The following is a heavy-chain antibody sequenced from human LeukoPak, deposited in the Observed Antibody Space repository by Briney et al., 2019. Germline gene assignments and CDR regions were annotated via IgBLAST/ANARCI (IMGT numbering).Heavy chain of an antibody. CDR3: ARSSRYDIWTGYPY. CDR1: GYTFTGYY. J-gene: IGHJ4*02. D-gene: IGHD3-9*01. V-gene: IGHV1-2*02. Sequence: GSLKVSCKASGYTFTGYYMHWVRQAPGQGLEWMGWINANSGGTNYAQKFQGRVTMTRDTSISTAYMELSRLISDDTAVYYCARSSRYDIWTGYPYWGQGTLVTVSP. CDR2: INANSGGT.